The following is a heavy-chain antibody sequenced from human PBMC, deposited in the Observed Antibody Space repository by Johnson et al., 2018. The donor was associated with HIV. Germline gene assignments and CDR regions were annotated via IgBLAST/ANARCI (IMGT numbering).Heavy chain of an antibody. CDR3: ARDGESQQLPLGDALDI. V-gene: IGHV3-66*01. CDR2: IYRGGST. CDR1: GFTVSSNH. Sequence: VQLVESGGGLVQPGGSLRLSCEVSGFTVSSNHMSWVRQAPGKGLEWVSVIYRGGSTYYTDCVKGRFAISRDNSKNTLYLQINGLRAEDTAVYYCARDGESQQLPLGDALDIWGQGTMVTVSS. D-gene: IGHD6-13*01. J-gene: IGHJ3*02.